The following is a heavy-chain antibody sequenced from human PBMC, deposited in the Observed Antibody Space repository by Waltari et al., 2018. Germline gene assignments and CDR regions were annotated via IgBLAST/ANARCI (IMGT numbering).Heavy chain of an antibody. Sequence: QLQLQESGPRLVTPSETLSLTCPVSGVSITSNRHYWAWIRQSPGQGLEWIGTISYSGATYISPSLKSRVSVSRDTSKNQLSLILGSVTAADMAVYYCATYIGASVGTAAFDVWGQGTMVTVSS. J-gene: IGHJ3*01. CDR1: GVSITSNRHY. CDR2: ISYSGAT. D-gene: IGHD5-12*01. CDR3: ATYIGASVGTAAFDV. V-gene: IGHV4-39*01.